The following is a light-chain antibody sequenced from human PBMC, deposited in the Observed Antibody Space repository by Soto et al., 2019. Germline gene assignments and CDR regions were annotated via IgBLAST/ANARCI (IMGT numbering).Light chain of an antibody. CDR1: SSDIGGYNY. V-gene: IGLV2-14*01. Sequence: QSALTQPASVSGSPGQSITISCTGTSSDIGGYNYVSWYQQHPGKAPKLMICDVSNRPSGVSNRFSGSKSGNTASLSISGLQAEDEGDYYCSSYTSSSTVVFGGGTKLTVL. J-gene: IGLJ2*01. CDR3: SSYTSSSTVV. CDR2: DVS.